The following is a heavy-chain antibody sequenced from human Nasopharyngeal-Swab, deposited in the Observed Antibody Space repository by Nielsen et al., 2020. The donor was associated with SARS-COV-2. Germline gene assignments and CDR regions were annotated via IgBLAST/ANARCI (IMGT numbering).Heavy chain of an antibody. CDR1: GGSMSSGDYY. Sequence: SETLSLTCTLSGGSMSSGDYYWSWIRQPPGKGLEWIGNMYYNGNTYFNPSLKSRVSMTGDTSKTQLSLTLTSVTGADTAVYYCARVYYDSSGNYQIHWHFDLWGPGTLVTVSS. V-gene: IGHV4-30-4*01. J-gene: IGHJ2*01. CDR3: ARVYYDSSGNYQIHWHFDL. CDR2: MYYNGNT. D-gene: IGHD3-22*01.